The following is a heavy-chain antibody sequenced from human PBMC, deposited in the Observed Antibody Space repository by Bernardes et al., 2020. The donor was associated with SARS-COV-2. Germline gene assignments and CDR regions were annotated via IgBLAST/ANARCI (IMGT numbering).Heavy chain of an antibody. CDR3: ARWLSRGASWFFDF. CDR1: GFSLNTSAVG. D-gene: IGHD3-9*01. J-gene: IGHJ4*02. Sequence: PPHVKPTQTLTLTCTFSGFSLNTSAVGVGWIRQPPGKALAWLALIFWDDDKRYRPSLRSRLTITKDTSKNHVVLTLTNMDPEDTATYYCARWLSRGASWFFDFWGKGTLVNVSS. CDR2: IFWDDDK. V-gene: IGHV2-5*02.